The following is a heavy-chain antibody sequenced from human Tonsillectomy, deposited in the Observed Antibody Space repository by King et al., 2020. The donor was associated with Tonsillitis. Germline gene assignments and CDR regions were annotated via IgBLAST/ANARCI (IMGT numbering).Heavy chain of an antibody. V-gene: IGHV4-61*02. J-gene: IGHJ4*02. CDR1: GCSISSGNYY. Sequence: VQLQESGPGLVKPSQTLSLTCTVSGCSISSGNYYWAWIRQPAGKGLEWIGRIYTSGTTTSNPSLKSRITMSIDTSTNQFSLTLSSVTAADTAGYDCARDYPPSGTKFDYWGQGTLVTVSS. D-gene: IGHD3-10*01. CDR3: ARDYPPSGTKFDY. CDR2: IYTSGTT.